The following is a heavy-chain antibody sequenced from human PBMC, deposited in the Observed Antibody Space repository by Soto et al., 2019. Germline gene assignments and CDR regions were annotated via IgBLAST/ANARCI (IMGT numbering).Heavy chain of an antibody. CDR3: AVGVASFDY. Sequence: SVKVSCKASGFTFTHSAVQWVRQARGQRLEWIGWIVVGSGSTNYAQKFQERVAMTRDMSTSTAYMELSSLRSEDTAVYYCAVGVASFDYWGQGTLVTVSS. CDR1: GFTFTHSA. J-gene: IGHJ4*02. V-gene: IGHV1-58*01. CDR2: IVVGSGST.